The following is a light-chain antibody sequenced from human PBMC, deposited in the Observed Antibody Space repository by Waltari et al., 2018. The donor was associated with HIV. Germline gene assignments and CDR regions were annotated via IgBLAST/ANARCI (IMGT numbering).Light chain of an antibody. CDR1: QDINNY. J-gene: IGKJ4*01. CDR3: QQYGSLPLT. CDR2: HAS. V-gene: IGKV1-33*01. Sequence: DIQMTQSPPSLSASVGGRVTISCQASQDINNYLNWYQQKPGRAPKVLIYHASNLEGGVSSRFSGSGSGTQFSLTINSLQPEDIATYYCQQYGSLPLTFGGGTKVEMK.